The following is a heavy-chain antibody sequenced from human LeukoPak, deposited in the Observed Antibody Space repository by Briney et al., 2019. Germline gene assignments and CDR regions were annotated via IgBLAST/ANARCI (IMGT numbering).Heavy chain of an antibody. CDR2: ISVNNGGT. CDR1: GYTFTTYS. CDR3: ATATQPRGYFLH. J-gene: IGHJ1*01. V-gene: IGHV1-18*01. Sequence: GASVKVSCKASGYTFTTYSLAWVRQAPGQSLEWMGWISVNNGGTNYAQSFTQRVTLPTDTSTNTAYLELRSLRSDDTAIIYCATATQPRGYFLHWGQGPLVTVSS. D-gene: IGHD2-2*01.